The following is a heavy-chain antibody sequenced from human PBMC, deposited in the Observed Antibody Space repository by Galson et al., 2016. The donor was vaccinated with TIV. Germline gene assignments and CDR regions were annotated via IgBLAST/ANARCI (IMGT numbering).Heavy chain of an antibody. CDR3: ARAPGYSGYSYGYFDS. D-gene: IGHD5-18*01. J-gene: IGHJ4*02. CDR1: GYSFTSNW. CDR2: MYPADSDI. Sequence: QSGAEVKKPGESLRISCKSSGYSFTSNWIAWVRQMPGKGLEWMGIMYPADSDIRYSPSFQGQVTMSADESISTAYLQWSSLKASDSAIYFCARAPGYSGYSYGYFDSWGQGTRVTVSS. V-gene: IGHV5-51*03.